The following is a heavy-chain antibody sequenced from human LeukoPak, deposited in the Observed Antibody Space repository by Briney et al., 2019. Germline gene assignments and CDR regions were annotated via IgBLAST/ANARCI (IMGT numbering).Heavy chain of an antibody. CDR3: ARLYRRGYSYGYPYIDY. CDR2: IYYSGST. CDR1: GGSISSSSYY. V-gene: IGHV4-39*07. D-gene: IGHD5-18*01. J-gene: IGHJ4*02. Sequence: SETLSLTCTVSGGSISSSSYYWGWIRQPPGKGLEWIGSIYYSGSTYYNPSLKSRVTISVDTSKNQFSLKLSSVTAADTAVYYCARLYRRGYSYGYPYIDYWGQGTLVTVSS.